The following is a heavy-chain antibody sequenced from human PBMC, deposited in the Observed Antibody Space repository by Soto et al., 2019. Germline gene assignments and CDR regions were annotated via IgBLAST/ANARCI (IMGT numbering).Heavy chain of an antibody. CDR3: ARDYKSYDPWASYYYCYGMDV. J-gene: IGHJ6*02. D-gene: IGHD5-12*01. V-gene: IGHV4-59*01. CDR2: IYYSGST. CDR1: GGSICSYY. Sequence: SETLSLTCTVSGGSICSYYWSWIRQPPGKGLEWIGYIYYSGSTNYNPSLKSRVTISVDTSKNQFSLKLSSVTAADTAVYYCARDYKSYDPWASYYYCYGMDVWGQGTTVTVSS.